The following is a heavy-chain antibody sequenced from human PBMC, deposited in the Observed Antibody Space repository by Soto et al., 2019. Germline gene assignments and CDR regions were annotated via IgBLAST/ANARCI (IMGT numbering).Heavy chain of an antibody. CDR3: AIINTAMDPYNWFDP. CDR1: GGTFSSYA. CDR2: IIPIFGTA. Sequence: GASVKVSCKASGGTFSSYAISWVRHAPGQGLEWMGGIIPIFGTANYAQKFQGRVTITADESTSTAYMELSSLRSEDTAVYYCAIINTAMDPYNWFDPWGQGTLVTVSS. V-gene: IGHV1-69*13. J-gene: IGHJ5*02. D-gene: IGHD5-18*01.